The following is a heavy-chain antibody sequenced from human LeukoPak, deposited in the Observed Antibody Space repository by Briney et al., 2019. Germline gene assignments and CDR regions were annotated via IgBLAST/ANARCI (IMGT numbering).Heavy chain of an antibody. V-gene: IGHV1-2*02. D-gene: IGHD2-2*01. Sequence: AASVKVSCKASGYTFTVYYMHWVRQAPGQGLEWMGWINPNSGGTNYAQKFQGRVTMTRDTSISTAYMELSRLRSDDTAVYYCARDKPRIVVVPAGIGYWGQGTLVTVSS. J-gene: IGHJ4*02. CDR3: ARDKPRIVVVPAGIGY. CDR1: GYTFTVYY. CDR2: INPNSGGT.